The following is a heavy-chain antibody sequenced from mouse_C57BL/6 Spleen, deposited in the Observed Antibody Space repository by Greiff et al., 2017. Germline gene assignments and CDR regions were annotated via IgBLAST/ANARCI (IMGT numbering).Heavy chain of an antibody. J-gene: IGHJ4*01. CDR3: ARWGYYVDYYAMDY. CDR2: IDPSDSYT. CDR1: GYTFTSYW. Sequence: QVQLQQPGAELVMPGASVKLSCKASGYTFTSYWMHWVKQRPGPGLEWIGEIDPSDSYTNYNQKFKGKSTLTVDKSSSTAYMQLSSLTSEDSAVYYCARWGYYVDYYAMDYWGQGTSVTVSS. V-gene: IGHV1-69*01. D-gene: IGHD2-3*01.